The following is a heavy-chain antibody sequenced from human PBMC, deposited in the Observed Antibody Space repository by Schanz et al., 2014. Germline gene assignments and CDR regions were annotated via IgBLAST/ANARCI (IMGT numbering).Heavy chain of an antibody. J-gene: IGHJ6*03. CDR1: GYTFTSYG. CDR3: AGTYCSSTSCYTGYYYMDV. Sequence: QVQLVQSGDEVKKPGASVKVSCKASGYTFTSYGISWVRQAPGQGLEWMGWMNPDSGNTGYAQKLQGRVTMTTDTSTSTAYMELTSLRSEDTAVYYCAGTYCSSTSCYTGYYYMDVWGEGTTVTVSS. D-gene: IGHD2-2*02. CDR2: MNPDSGNT. V-gene: IGHV1-18*01.